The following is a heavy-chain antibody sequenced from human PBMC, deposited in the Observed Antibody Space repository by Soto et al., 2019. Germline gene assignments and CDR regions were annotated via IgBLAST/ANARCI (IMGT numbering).Heavy chain of an antibody. CDR2: IYYSGST. V-gene: IGHV4-59*01. Sequence: QVQLQESGPGLVKPSETLSLTCTVSGGSISSYYWSWIRQPPGKGLEWIGYIYYSGSTNYNPSLKSRVTISVDPSKNQFSLKLSSVTAADTAVYYCARDRGEGYYGSGSYFGWFDPWGQGTLVTVSS. J-gene: IGHJ5*02. CDR1: GGSISSYY. D-gene: IGHD3-10*01. CDR3: ARDRGEGYYGSGSYFGWFDP.